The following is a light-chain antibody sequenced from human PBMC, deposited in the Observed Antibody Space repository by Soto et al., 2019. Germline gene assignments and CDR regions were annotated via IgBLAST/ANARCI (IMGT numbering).Light chain of an antibody. CDR3: SSYAGGNNWV. Sequence: QSALTQPPSASGSPGQSLTISCTGTSSDVGAHNYVSWYQQNPGKAPKLMLYDVNKRPSGVPDRFSGSKSGNTASLTVSGLQAEDDAHYYCSSYAGGNNWVFGGGTKLTVL. CDR1: SSDVGAHNY. CDR2: DVN. J-gene: IGLJ3*02. V-gene: IGLV2-8*01.